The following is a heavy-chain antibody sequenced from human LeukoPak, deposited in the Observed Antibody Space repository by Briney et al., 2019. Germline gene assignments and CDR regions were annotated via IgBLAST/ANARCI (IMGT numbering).Heavy chain of an antibody. CDR1: GFTFSSYG. CDR3: XXXXXXSGWYGMYYFDY. J-gene: IGHJ4*02. Sequence: GGSLRLSCAASGFTFSSYGMSWVRQAPGKGLEWVSTISGSGDSTYYADSVKGRFTISRDNSKNTLYLQMNSLRAEDTAVYYXXXXXXXSGWYGMYYFDYWGQGTLVTVSS. CDR2: ISGSGDST. V-gene: IGHV3-23*01. D-gene: IGHD6-19*01.